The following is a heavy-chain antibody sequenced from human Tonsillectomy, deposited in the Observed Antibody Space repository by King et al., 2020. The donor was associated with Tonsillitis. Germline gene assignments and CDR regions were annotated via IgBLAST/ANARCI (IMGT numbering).Heavy chain of an antibody. J-gene: IGHJ6*02. Sequence: QLQESGPGLGKPSETLSLPCSVPGAPRKYYWSWIRQPPGKGLEWIGYIYYSGTTNYNPSLKSRVTISVDASRNQFSLSLRSVTAADTAVYYCARTAAGGTWGGDYYYGMDVWGQGTTVTVSS. V-gene: IGHV4-59*08. CDR2: IYYSGTT. CDR3: ARTAAGGTWGGDYYYGMDV. CDR1: GAPRKYY. D-gene: IGHD6-13*01.